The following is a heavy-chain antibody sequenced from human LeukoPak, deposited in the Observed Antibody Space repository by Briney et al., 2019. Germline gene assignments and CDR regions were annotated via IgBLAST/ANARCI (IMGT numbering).Heavy chain of an antibody. CDR3: AKGVKIVSGKYFFDY. J-gene: IGHJ4*02. CDR2: ISASGGST. CDR1: VFAFSSHA. D-gene: IGHD5/OR15-5a*01. Sequence: GGSLRLSCAASVFAFSSHAMTWVRQAPGKGLAWVSTISASGGSTYYADSVRGRFTISRDNSKNTLDLQMNSLRAEDTAVYYCAKGVKIVSGKYFFDYWGQGTLVTVSS. V-gene: IGHV3-23*01.